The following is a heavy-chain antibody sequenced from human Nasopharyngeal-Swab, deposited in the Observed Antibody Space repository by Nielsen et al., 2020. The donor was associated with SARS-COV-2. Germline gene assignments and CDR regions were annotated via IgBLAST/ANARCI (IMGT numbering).Heavy chain of an antibody. Sequence: SETLSLTCTVSGASIAYSTFYWGWIRQPPGKGLEWIGNIYYNGNTYQNPSLKGRLTISVDKSKNQFSLQLSSVTAADTAVYYCVRSSSWYYFDYWAQGTQVTVSS. J-gene: IGHJ4*02. CDR3: VRSSSWYYFDY. CDR1: GASIAYSTFY. V-gene: IGHV4-39*01. CDR2: IYYNGNT. D-gene: IGHD6-13*01.